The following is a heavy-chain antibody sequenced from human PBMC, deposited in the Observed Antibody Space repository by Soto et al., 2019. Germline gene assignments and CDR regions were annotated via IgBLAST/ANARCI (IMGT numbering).Heavy chain of an antibody. J-gene: IGHJ6*02. CDR2: ISYDGSNK. D-gene: IGHD6-19*01. CDR1: GFTFSSYG. V-gene: IGHV3-30*18. Sequence: GGSLRLSCAASGFTFSSYGMHWVRQAPGKGLEWVAVISYDGSNKYYADSVKGRFTISRDNSKNTLYLQMNSLRAEDTAVYYCAKDRRAQCLVRDYYYYGMDVWGQGTTVTVSS. CDR3: AKDRRAQCLVRDYYYYGMDV.